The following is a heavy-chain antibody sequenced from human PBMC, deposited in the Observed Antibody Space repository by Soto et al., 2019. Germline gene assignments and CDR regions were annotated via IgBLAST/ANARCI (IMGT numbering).Heavy chain of an antibody. CDR1: GYTLTELS. Sequence: ASVKVSCKVSGYTLTELSMHWVRQAPGGGLEWMGGFDPEDGETIYAQRSQGRVTMTEDTSADTAYMELSSLRSEDTAFYYCATGPMYYFDSSGPPSHFDYWGQGTLVTVSS. V-gene: IGHV1-24*01. CDR3: ATGPMYYFDSSGPPSHFDY. J-gene: IGHJ4*02. CDR2: FDPEDGET. D-gene: IGHD3-22*01.